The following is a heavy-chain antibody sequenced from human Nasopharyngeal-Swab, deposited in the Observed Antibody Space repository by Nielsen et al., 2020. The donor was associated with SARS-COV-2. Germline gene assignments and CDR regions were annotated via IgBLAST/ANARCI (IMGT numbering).Heavy chain of an antibody. CDR3: AKDRSNYDYFDY. J-gene: IGHJ4*02. CDR2: ISYDGSNK. CDR1: GFTFSRYG. V-gene: IGHV3-30*18. D-gene: IGHD1-26*01. Sequence: GGSLRLSCAASGFTFSRYGMHWVRQAPGKGLEWVTLISYDGSNKYYADSVKGRFTISRDNSKNTLYLQMNSLRAEDTAVYYCAKDRSNYDYFDYWGQGTLVTVSS.